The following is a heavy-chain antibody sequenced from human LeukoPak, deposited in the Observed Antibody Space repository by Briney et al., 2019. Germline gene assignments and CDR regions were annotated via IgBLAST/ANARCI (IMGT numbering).Heavy chain of an antibody. CDR2: VYYSGNS. D-gene: IGHD3-16*02. V-gene: IGHV4-39*02. CDR3: ARSLRLGELSSPALGY. J-gene: IGHJ4*02. CDR1: GASISSGRNY. Sequence: SETLSLTCSVSGASISSGRNYWGWIRQSPGKGLEWIGSVYYSGNSYYNPSLKSRVSISVDTSKNHISLEVSSVTAADTAVYYCARSLRLGELSSPALGYWGQGTLVTVSS.